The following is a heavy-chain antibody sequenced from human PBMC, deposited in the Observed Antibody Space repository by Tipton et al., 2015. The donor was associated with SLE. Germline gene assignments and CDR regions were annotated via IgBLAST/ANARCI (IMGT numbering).Heavy chain of an antibody. D-gene: IGHD6-13*01. CDR1: GFTFSSYE. Sequence: SLRLSCAASGFTFSSYEMNWVRQAPGKGLEWVSYISSSGSTIYYADSVKGRFTISRDNAKNSLYLQMNSLRAEDTAVYYCVSLGIGSSWSYYYYYYMDVWGKGTTVTVSS. CDR3: VSLGIGSSWSYYYYYYMDV. CDR2: ISSSGSTI. J-gene: IGHJ6*03. V-gene: IGHV3-48*03.